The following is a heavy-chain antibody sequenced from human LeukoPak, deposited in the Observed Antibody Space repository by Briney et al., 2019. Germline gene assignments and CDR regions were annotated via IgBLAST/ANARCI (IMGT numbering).Heavy chain of an antibody. Sequence: PSETLSLTCAVSGAPFSGYYWSWIRQSPGKGLEWIGYIYYSGSTNYNPSLKSRVTISVDTSKNQFSLRLSSVTAADTAVYYCASWSSLDAFDIWGQGTMVTVSS. CDR3: ASWSSLDAFDI. CDR1: GAPFSGYY. J-gene: IGHJ3*02. CDR2: IYYSGST. D-gene: IGHD3-3*01. V-gene: IGHV4-59*01.